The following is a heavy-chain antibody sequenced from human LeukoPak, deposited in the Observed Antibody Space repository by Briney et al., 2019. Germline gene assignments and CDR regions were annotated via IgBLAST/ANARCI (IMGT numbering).Heavy chain of an antibody. Sequence: PSETLSPTCTVSGGSISSSSYYWGWIRQPPGKGLEWIGSIYYSGSTYYNPSLKSRVTISVDTSKNQFSLKLSSVTAADTAVYYCARQQSDAFGIWGQGTMVTVSS. CDR1: GGSISSSSYY. V-gene: IGHV4-39*01. J-gene: IGHJ3*02. CDR3: ARQQSDAFGI. CDR2: IYYSGST.